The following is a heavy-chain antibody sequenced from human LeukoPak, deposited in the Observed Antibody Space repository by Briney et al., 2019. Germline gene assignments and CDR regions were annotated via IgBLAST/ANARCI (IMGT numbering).Heavy chain of an antibody. D-gene: IGHD1-26*01. V-gene: IGHV3-21*01. CDR3: ARDLGRYTADY. Sequence: GGSLRLSCAASGFTFSSYSMNWVRQAPGKGLEGVSSISSSSSYIYYADSVKGRFTISRDNSKNSLYLQMNSLRAEDTAVYYCARDLGRYTADYWGQGTLVTVSS. J-gene: IGHJ4*02. CDR1: GFTFSSYS. CDR2: ISSSSSYI.